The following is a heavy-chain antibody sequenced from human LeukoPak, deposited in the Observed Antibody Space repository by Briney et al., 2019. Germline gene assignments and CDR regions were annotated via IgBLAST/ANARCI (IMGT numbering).Heavy chain of an antibody. Sequence: SETLSLTCTVSGYSISSGYYWGWIRQPPGKGLEWIGSIYHSGSTYYNPSLKSRVTISVDTSKNQFSLKLTSVTAADTAVYYCATVGDFWSGPPHYYMDVWGKGTTVTVSS. CDR3: ATVGDFWSGPPHYYMDV. CDR2: IYHSGST. V-gene: IGHV4-38-2*02. J-gene: IGHJ6*03. CDR1: GYSISSGYY. D-gene: IGHD3-3*01.